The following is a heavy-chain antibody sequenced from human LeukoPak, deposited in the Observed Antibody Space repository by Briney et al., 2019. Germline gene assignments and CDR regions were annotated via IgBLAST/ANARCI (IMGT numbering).Heavy chain of an antibody. CDR1: GFTFSSYS. V-gene: IGHV3-21*01. D-gene: IGHD6-6*01. Sequence: GGSLRLSCAASGFTFSSYSMKWVRQAPGKGLEWVSSISSSSSYIYYADSVKGRFTISRDNAKNSLYLQMNSPRAEDTAVYYCARGSTSSSNLDYWGQGTLVTVSS. J-gene: IGHJ4*02. CDR2: ISSSSSYI. CDR3: ARGSTSSSNLDY.